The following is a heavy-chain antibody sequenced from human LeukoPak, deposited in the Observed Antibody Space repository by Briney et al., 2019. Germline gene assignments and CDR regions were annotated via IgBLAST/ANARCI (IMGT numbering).Heavy chain of an antibody. Sequence: ETLSLTCTVSGGSISSSSYYWGWVRQAPGKGLVWVSRINSDGSSTSYADSVKGRFTISRDNAKNTLYLQMNSLRAEDTAVYYCARAYIDYWGQGTLVTVSS. J-gene: IGHJ4*02. CDR2: INSDGSST. V-gene: IGHV3-74*01. CDR1: GGSISSSSYY. CDR3: ARAYIDY.